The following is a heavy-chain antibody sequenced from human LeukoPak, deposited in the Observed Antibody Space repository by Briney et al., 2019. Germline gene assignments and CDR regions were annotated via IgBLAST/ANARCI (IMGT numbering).Heavy chain of an antibody. V-gene: IGHV4-59*08. CDR3: ARYSNHDAFDI. CDR2: IYYSGST. D-gene: IGHD2/OR15-2a*01. Sequence: PSETLSLTCTVSGGSISSYYWSWIRQPPGKGLEWIGYIYYSGSTNYNPSLKSRVTISVDTSKNQFSLKLSSVTAADTAVYYCARYSNHDAFDIWGQGTMVTLSS. CDR1: GGSISSYY. J-gene: IGHJ3*02.